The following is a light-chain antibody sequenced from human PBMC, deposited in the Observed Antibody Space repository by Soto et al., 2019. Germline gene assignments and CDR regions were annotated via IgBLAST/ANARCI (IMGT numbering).Light chain of an antibody. CDR3: NSYRSNDPVV. CDR2: EVS. Sequence: QSALTQPASVSGSPGQSITISCTGTSNDVGGYNHVSWYQQHPGKAPKLIIYEVSYRPSGVSNRFSGPKSRNTASLTISGLQAEDEADYYCNSYRSNDPVVFGGGTQLTVL. CDR1: SNDVGGYNH. J-gene: IGLJ2*01. V-gene: IGLV2-14*01.